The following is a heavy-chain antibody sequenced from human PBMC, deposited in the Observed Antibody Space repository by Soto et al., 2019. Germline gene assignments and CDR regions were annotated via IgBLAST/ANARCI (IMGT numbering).Heavy chain of an antibody. CDR2: IIPIFGTA. V-gene: IGHV1-69*13. Sequence: ASVKVSCKASGGTFSSYAISWVRQAPGQGLEWMGGIIPIFGTANYAQKFQGRVTITADESTSTAYMELSSLRSEDTAVYYCARGGGGYSGYDSDYYYYGMDVWGQGTTVTVSS. D-gene: IGHD5-12*01. J-gene: IGHJ6*02. CDR1: GGTFSSYA. CDR3: ARGGGGYSGYDSDYYYYGMDV.